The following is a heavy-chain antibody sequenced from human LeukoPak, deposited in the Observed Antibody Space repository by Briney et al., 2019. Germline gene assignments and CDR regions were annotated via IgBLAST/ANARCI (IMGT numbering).Heavy chain of an antibody. CDR1: GFTFSGPA. CDR3: VVRIVDTVNVDY. V-gene: IGHV3-73*01. CDR2: IRGEANNYST. Sequence: GGSLRLLWAASGFTFSGPAMHWVRQASGKGRECLGRIRGEANNYSTTYNASMNGKYRISRNDSKNTAYLEMNSLKTEDSAVYYCVVRIVDTVNVDYWGQGTLVTVSS. J-gene: IGHJ4*02. D-gene: IGHD5-18*01.